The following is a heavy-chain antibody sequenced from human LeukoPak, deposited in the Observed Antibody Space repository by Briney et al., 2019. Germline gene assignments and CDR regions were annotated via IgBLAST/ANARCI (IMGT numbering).Heavy chain of an antibody. CDR1: GGTYSGYA. V-gene: IGHV1-69*04. Sequence: SSVKVSCKASGGTYSGYAISWVRQAPGQGLEWMGRIIPILGIANYAQKFQGRVTITADKSTSTAYMELSSLRSEDTAVYYCARDYYSSSWYYYYGMDVWGQGTTVTVSS. CDR2: IIPILGIA. J-gene: IGHJ6*02. D-gene: IGHD6-13*01. CDR3: ARDYYSSSWYYYYGMDV.